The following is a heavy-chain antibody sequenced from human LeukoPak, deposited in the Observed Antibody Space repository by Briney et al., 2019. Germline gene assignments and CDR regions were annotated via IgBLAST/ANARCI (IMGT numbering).Heavy chain of an antibody. CDR2: INPKSGGT. CDR1: GYTFTDYN. D-gene: IGHD6-19*01. J-gene: IGHJ4*02. CDR3: AGSSSGWPLYFDC. V-gene: IGHV1-2*02. Sequence: ASVKVSCKASGYTFTDYNLHWVRQAPGEGVEWMGWINPKSGGTKFAQKHQGGVTMTADTSIDTAYLELSNLKSDDTAIYYCAGSSSGWPLYFDCWGQGTLVTVSS.